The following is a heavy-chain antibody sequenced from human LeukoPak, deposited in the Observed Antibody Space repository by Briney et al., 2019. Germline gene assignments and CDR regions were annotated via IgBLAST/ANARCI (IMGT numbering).Heavy chain of an antibody. J-gene: IGHJ6*02. CDR2: IDWDDDK. D-gene: IGHD3-10*01. CDR3: ARIRQGFGSNYYYYYGMDV. CDR1: GFSPSTSGMC. V-gene: IGHV2-70*11. Sequence: SGPTLVKPTQTLTLTCTFSGFSPSTSGMCVSWIRQPPGKALEWLARIDWDDDKYYSTSLKTRLTISKDTSKNQVVLTMTNMDPVDTATYYCARIRQGFGSNYYYYYGMDVWGQGTTVTVSS.